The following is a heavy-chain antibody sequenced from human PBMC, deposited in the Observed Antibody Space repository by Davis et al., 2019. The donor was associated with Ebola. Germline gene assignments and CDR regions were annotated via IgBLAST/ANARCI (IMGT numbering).Heavy chain of an antibody. CDR3: ANPRYCIGGTCYPLGRGYFDY. CDR1: GFTFSSYD. J-gene: IGHJ4*02. CDR2: INPDGSEK. V-gene: IGHV3-7*03. Sequence: PGGSLRLSCTASGFTFSSYDMNWVHQAPGKGLEWVANINPDGSEKYYVDSVKGRFTISRDNAKHSVFPQMNSLRAEDTAVYYCANPRYCIGGTCYPLGRGYFDYWGQGTLVTVSS. D-gene: IGHD2-15*01.